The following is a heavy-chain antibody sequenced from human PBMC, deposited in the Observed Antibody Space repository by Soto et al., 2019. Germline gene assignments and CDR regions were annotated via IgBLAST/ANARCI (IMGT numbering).Heavy chain of an antibody. CDR3: ARDGVVGATISPADY. J-gene: IGHJ4*02. CDR2: IIPIRGRT. D-gene: IGHD1-26*01. V-gene: IGHV1-69*08. Sequence: GASVKVSCKASGGTFSSYTISWVRQAPGQGLEWMGRIIPIRGRTNYAQKFQGRVTMTTDKSTSTAYMELSSLRSEDTAVYYCARDGVVGATISPADYWGQGTLVTVSS. CDR1: GGTFSSYT.